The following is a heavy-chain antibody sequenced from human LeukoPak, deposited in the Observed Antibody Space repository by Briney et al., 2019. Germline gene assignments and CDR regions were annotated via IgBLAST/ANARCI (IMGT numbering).Heavy chain of an antibody. J-gene: IGHJ3*02. CDR1: GVTFSSYA. D-gene: IGHD5-18*01. CDR2: ISGSGGST. CDR3: AKSLRGYSSDAFDI. Sequence: GXSLRLSCAGSGVTFSSYAMSWVRQAPGKGLEWVSGISGSGGSTYYADSVKGRFTISRDNSKNTLYVQMNSLRAEDTAVYYCAKSLRGYSSDAFDIWGQGTMVTVSS. V-gene: IGHV3-23*01.